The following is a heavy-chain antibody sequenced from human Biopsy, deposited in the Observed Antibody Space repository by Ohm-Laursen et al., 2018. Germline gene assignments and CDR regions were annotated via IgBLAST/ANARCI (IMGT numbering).Heavy chain of an antibody. CDR1: NVSFSSFY. V-gene: IGHV4-34*12. J-gene: IGHJ5*02. CDR3: ARDYDTSGYYYVS. D-gene: IGHD3-22*01. CDR2: IFYRGST. Sequence: SETLSLTCAVYNVSFSSFYWSRIRQPPGKGLEWIGSIFYRGSTHYKPSLKSRVNIYVDTSKNQFSLKLNSVTAADTAVYYCARDYDTSGYYYVSWGQGTLVTVSS.